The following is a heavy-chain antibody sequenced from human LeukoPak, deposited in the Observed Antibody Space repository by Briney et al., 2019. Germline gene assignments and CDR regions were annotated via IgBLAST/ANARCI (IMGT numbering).Heavy chain of an antibody. D-gene: IGHD6-13*01. CDR2: IIPIFGTA. J-gene: IGHJ4*02. CDR1: GGTFSSYA. V-gene: IGHV1-69*15. Sequence: GSSVKASCKASGGTFSSYAISWVRQAPGQGLEWMGRIIPIFGTANYAQKFQGRVAITADESTSTAYMELSSLRSEDTAVYYCAREAVRQQLDLDYWGQGTLVTVSS. CDR3: AREAVRQQLDLDY.